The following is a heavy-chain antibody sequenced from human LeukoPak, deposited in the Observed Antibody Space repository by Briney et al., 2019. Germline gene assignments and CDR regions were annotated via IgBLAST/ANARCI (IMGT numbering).Heavy chain of an antibody. Sequence: ASVKVSCKASGYTFTSYDINWVRQATGQGLEWMGWTNPNSGNTGYAQKFQGRVTMTRNTSISTAYMELSSLRSEDTAVYYCARTIVGAKYYYYYYGMDVWGQGTTVTVSS. CDR2: TNPNSGNT. J-gene: IGHJ6*02. V-gene: IGHV1-8*01. CDR3: ARTIVGAKYYYYYYGMDV. CDR1: GYTFTSYD. D-gene: IGHD1-26*01.